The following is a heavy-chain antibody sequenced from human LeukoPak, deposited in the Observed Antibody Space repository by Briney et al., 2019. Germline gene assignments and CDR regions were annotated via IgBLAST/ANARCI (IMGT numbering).Heavy chain of an antibody. CDR1: GFTFTSYA. CDR2: ITGSGDTT. CDR3: ARGISFSRYFDF. Sequence: PGGSLRLSCAASGFTFTSYAMSWVRQAPGKGLEWVSAITGSGDTTYYAASVKGRFTISRDSSKNTLYVEMSSLSAEDTAVYYCARGISFSRYFDFWGQGTLVTVSS. J-gene: IGHJ4*02. V-gene: IGHV3-23*01. D-gene: IGHD2/OR15-2a*01.